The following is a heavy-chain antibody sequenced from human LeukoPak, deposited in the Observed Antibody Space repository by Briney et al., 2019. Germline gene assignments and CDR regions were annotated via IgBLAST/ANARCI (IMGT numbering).Heavy chain of an antibody. V-gene: IGHV3-74*01. J-gene: IGHJ5*02. D-gene: IGHD5-18*01. Sequence: PGGSLRLSCVGSGFTYTDYWMHWFRQAPGKGPVWVSRINPDGTIIDYADSVKGRFSISRDNAKNLLYLQMNGLRADDTAVYYCAKDLSWNTADRWGQGILVTVCS. CDR1: GFTYTDYW. CDR3: AKDLSWNTADR. CDR2: INPDGTII.